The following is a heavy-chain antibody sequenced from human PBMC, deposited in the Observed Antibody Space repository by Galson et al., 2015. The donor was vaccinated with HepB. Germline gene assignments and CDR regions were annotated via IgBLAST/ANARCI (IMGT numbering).Heavy chain of an antibody. Sequence: SLRLSCAASGFTFSSYGMHWVRQAPGKGLEWVAVISYDGSNKYYADSVKGRFTISRDNSKNTLYLQMNSLRAEDTAVYYCAKDGGSSSWYPWFDPWGQGTLVTVSS. CDR1: GFTFSSYG. J-gene: IGHJ5*02. V-gene: IGHV3-30*18. CDR3: AKDGGSSSWYPWFDP. D-gene: IGHD6-13*01. CDR2: ISYDGSNK.